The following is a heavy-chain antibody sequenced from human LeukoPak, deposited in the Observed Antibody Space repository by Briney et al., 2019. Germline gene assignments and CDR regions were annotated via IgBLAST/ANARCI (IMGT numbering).Heavy chain of an antibody. CDR2: ISYDGSNK. CDR1: GFTFSSYG. D-gene: IGHD6-19*01. V-gene: IGHV3-30*18. J-gene: IGHJ4*02. CDR3: AKIEGGSSGWNLDY. Sequence: GGSLRLSCAASGFTFSSYGMHWVRQAPGKGLEWVAVISYDGSNKYYADSVKGRFTISRDNSKNTLYLQMNSLRAEDTAVYYCAKIEGGSSGWNLDYWGQGTLVTVSS.